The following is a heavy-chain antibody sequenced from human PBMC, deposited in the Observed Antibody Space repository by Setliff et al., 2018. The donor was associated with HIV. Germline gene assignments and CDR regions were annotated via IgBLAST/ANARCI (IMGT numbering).Heavy chain of an antibody. D-gene: IGHD6-13*01. CDR3: ARESPSSSWFYFDF. V-gene: IGHV4-4*07. Sequence: SETLSLTCTVSDSGTYYWSWIRQPAGKGLEWIGRIYTSGSTNYNPSLKSRLTMSVETSKNQFSLRLSSVTAADTAVYYCARESPSSSWFYFDFWGQGTLVTVSS. J-gene: IGHJ4*02. CDR2: IYTSGST. CDR1: DSGTYY.